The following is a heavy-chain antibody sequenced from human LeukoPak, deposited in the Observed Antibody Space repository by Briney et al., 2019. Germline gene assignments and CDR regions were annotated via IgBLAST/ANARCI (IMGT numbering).Heavy chain of an antibody. V-gene: IGHV3-43*01. D-gene: IGHD1-20*01. J-gene: IGHJ4*02. CDR1: GFTFDDYT. CDR3: AKSLPDITGITFDY. Sequence: GGSLRLSCAASGFTFDDYTMHWVRQAPGKGLEWVSLISWDGGSTYYADSVKGRFTISRDNSKNSLYLQMNSLRTGDTALYYCAKSLPDITGITFDYWGQGTLVTVSS. CDR2: ISWDGGST.